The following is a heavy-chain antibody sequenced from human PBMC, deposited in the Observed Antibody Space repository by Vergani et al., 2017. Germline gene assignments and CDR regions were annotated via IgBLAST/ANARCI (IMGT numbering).Heavy chain of an antibody. CDR1: GFTFKNNT. J-gene: IGHJ5*02. D-gene: IGHD2-15*01. Sequence: VQLVESGGGLVKPGGSLRLSCEGSGFTFKNNTMTWVRQAPGKGLEWVSTISSSSAYLHYADSVKGRFTISRDNTKKSLCLQMNNLRADDTAVYYCASRVSANGGLDTWGQGTLVTVSS. CDR2: ISSSSAYL. CDR3: ASRVSANGGLDT. V-gene: IGHV3-21*02.